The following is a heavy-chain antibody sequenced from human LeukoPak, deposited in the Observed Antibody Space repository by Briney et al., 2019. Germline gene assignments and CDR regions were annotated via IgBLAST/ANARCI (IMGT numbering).Heavy chain of an antibody. D-gene: IGHD5-24*01. CDR3: ARAIRDGYNYNAFDI. CDR1: GFTFSSYS. V-gene: IGHV3-21*01. Sequence: GGSLRLSCAASGFTFSSYSMNWVRQAPGKGLEWVSSISSSSSYIYYADSVKGRFTISRDNAKNSLYLQMNSLRAEDTAVYYCARAIRDGYNYNAFDIWGQGTMVTVSS. J-gene: IGHJ3*02. CDR2: ISSSSSYI.